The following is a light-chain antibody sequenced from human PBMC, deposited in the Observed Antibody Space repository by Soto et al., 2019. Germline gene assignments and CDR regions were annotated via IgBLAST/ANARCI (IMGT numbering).Light chain of an antibody. CDR3: QQYHSWPHT. V-gene: IGKV3-15*01. CDR2: GAS. J-gene: IGKJ2*01. CDR1: QSVTTH. Sequence: ETVLTQSPATLSVSPGERATFSCRASQSVTTHLAWYQQKPGQVPRLLIYGASTRTTGIPARFSGSGSGTEFTLGISSLQSDEFAIYHCQQYHSWPHTFGQGTKLEIK.